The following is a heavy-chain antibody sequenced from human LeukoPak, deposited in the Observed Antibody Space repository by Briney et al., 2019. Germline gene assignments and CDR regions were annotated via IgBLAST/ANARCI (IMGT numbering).Heavy chain of an antibody. Sequence: SVKVSCKASGGTFSSYVISWVRQAPGQGLEWMGGIIPIFGTANYAQKFQGRVTITADESTSTAFMELSSLSSEDTAVYYCARGKYCSGGSCYFAVRFDPWGQGTLVTVSS. V-gene: IGHV1-69*13. CDR2: IIPIFGTA. D-gene: IGHD2-15*01. J-gene: IGHJ5*02. CDR1: GGTFSSYV. CDR3: ARGKYCSGGSCYFAVRFDP.